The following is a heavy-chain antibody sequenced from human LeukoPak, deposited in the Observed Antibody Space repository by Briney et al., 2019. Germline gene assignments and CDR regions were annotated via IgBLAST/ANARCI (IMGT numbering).Heavy chain of an antibody. V-gene: IGHV3-23*01. Sequence: GGSLRLSCAASGFTFSSYSMNWVRQAPGKGLEWVSEISHRGGSTDYADSVKGRFTISRDNSKNTLYLQMNSLRVEDTAVYYCAKVASGSYGNWGQGTLVTVSS. CDR1: GFTFSSYS. CDR2: ISHRGGST. CDR3: AKVASGSYGN. J-gene: IGHJ4*02. D-gene: IGHD1-26*01.